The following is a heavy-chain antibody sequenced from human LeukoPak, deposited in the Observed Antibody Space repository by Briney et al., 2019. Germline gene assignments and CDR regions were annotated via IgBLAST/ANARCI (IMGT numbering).Heavy chain of an antibody. J-gene: IGHJ5*02. CDR1: GGSFSGYY. V-gene: IGHV4-34*01. D-gene: IGHD2-21*02. CDR2: INHSGST. CDR3: ARVDGETSGNCGGDCEGTISRPYWFDP. Sequence: SETLSLTCAVYGGSFSGYYWSWIRQPPGKGLEWIGEINHSGSTNYNASLKSRVTISVDTSKNQFSLTLSSVTAADTAVYYCARVDGETSGNCGGDCEGTISRPYWFDPWGQGTLVTVSS.